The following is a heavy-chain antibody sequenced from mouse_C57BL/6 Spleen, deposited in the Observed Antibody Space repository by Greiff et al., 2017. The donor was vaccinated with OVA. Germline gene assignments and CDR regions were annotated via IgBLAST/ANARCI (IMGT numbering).Heavy chain of an antibody. Sequence: QLQESGPELVKPGASVKISCKASGYSFTDYNMNWVKQSNGKSLEWIGVINPNYGTTSYNQKFKGKATLTVDQSSSTAYMQLNSLTSEDSAVYYCARDGVYDGYHYYYAMDYWGQGTSVTVSS. V-gene: IGHV1-39*01. CDR3: ARDGVYDGYHYYYAMDY. CDR1: GYSFTDYN. D-gene: IGHD2-3*01. J-gene: IGHJ4*01. CDR2: INPNYGTT.